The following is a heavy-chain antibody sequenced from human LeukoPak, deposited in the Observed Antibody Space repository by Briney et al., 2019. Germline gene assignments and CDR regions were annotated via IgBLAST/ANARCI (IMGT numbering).Heavy chain of an antibody. CDR2: ISGSGGST. CDR3: ALGGNSPGPNHFDY. Sequence: PGGSLRLSCAASGFTFSSYGMSWVRQAPGKGPECVSAISGSGGSTYYADSVKGRFTISRDNSKNRLFLQMNSLRAGDTAVCYCALGGNSPGPNHFDYWGQGTLVTVSS. J-gene: IGHJ4*02. V-gene: IGHV3-23*01. D-gene: IGHD1-14*01. CDR1: GFTFSSYG.